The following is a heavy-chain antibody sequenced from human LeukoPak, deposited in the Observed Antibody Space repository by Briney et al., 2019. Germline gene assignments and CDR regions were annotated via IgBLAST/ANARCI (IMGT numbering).Heavy chain of an antibody. CDR3: ARGGHCGGDCYRPTSPAAFDI. J-gene: IGHJ3*02. CDR1: GGSISSSNW. D-gene: IGHD2-21*02. V-gene: IGHV4-4*02. Sequence: PSETLSLTCAVSGGSISSSNWWNWVRQPPGKGLEWIGEIYHSGSTHYNPSLTSRLTMSVDKSKNQFSLKLSSVTAADTAIYYCARGGHCGGDCYRPTSPAAFDIWGQGTMVTVSS. CDR2: IYHSGST.